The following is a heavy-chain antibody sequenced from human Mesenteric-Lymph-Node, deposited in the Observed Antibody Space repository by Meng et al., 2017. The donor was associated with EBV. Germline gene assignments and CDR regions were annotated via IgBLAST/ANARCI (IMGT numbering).Heavy chain of an antibody. V-gene: IGHV3-21*01. Sequence: EVELVESGGGLVMLGGCLRLSCAASEFTLSTYSMSWVRQAPGKGLEWVSSISTSGSFTYYADSVRGRFTISRDDAKNSLYLQMNSLRTEDTAVYYCARVLNTMDVWGQGTTVTVS. CDR3: ARVLNTMDV. J-gene: IGHJ6*02. CDR2: ISTSGSFT. CDR1: EFTLSTYS.